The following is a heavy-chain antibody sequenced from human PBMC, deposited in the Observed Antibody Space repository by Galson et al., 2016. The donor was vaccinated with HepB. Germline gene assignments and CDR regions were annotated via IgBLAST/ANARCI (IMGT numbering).Heavy chain of an antibody. Sequence: SLRLSCAASGFTFSSYGMHWVRQAPGKGLEWVAVISNDGSNKYYADSVKGRFSISRDNSKNTLYVQMNSLGAEDTAVYYCAKELKSSGYYSYFDQWGQGTLVTVSS. CDR2: ISNDGSNK. V-gene: IGHV3-30*18. CDR3: AKELKSSGYYSYFDQ. CDR1: GFTFSSYG. J-gene: IGHJ4*02. D-gene: IGHD3-22*01.